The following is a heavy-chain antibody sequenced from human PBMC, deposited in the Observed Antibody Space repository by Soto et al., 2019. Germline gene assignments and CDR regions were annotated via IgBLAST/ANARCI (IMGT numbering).Heavy chain of an antibody. CDR3: AREGSSSGPDYEY. Sequence: GGSLRLSCAASGFTFSNAWMNWVRQAPGKGLEWVGRIKSKTDGGTTDYAAFVKGRFTISRDDSKNLIYLQMNSLKTEDTAVYYCAREGSSSGPDYEYWGQGTLVTVSS. D-gene: IGHD3-22*01. V-gene: IGHV3-15*07. J-gene: IGHJ4*02. CDR2: IKSKTDGGTT. CDR1: GFTFSNAW.